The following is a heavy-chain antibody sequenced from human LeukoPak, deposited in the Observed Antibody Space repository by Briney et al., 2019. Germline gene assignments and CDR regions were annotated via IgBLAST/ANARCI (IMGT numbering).Heavy chain of an antibody. J-gene: IGHJ6*03. V-gene: IGHV4-4*07. Sequence: SETLSLTCTVSGGSISSYYWSWIRQPAGKGLEWIGRIYTSGSTNYNPSLKSRVTMSVDTSKNQFSPKLSSVTAADTAVYYCARIKLGYCSSTSCYGFLYYYYYYMDVWGKGTTVTVSS. CDR2: IYTSGST. CDR1: GGSISSYY. CDR3: ARIKLGYCSSTSCYGFLYYYYYYMDV. D-gene: IGHD2-2*01.